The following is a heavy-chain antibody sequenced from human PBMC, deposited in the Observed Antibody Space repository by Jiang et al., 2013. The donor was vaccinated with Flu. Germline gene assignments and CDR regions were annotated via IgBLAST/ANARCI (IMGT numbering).Heavy chain of an antibody. CDR3: ARTWPFELYYGLDV. CDR2: IHYSGST. J-gene: IGHJ6*02. Sequence: PGLVKPSETLSLTCIVSTGSMSGYYWSWIRQPPGKGLEWLGYIHYSGSTNYNPSLKSRVTVSVDTSKNQFSLKLSSVTAADTAVYYCARTWPFELYYGLDVWGQGTTVTVSS. D-gene: IGHD1-7*01. V-gene: IGHV4-59*08. CDR1: TGSMSGYY.